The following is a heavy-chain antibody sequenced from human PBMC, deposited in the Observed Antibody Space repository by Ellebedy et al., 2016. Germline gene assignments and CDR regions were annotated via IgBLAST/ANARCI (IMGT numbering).Heavy chain of an antibody. V-gene: IGHV4-59*12. D-gene: IGHD6-13*01. Sequence: SETLSLTCTVAGTSMSPFYWNWFRQSPGTGLEWLGFVYYGSTTYNTSLSPSLKSRISISVDTSKSQFYLELTSVTAADTAVYYCAKLAYSAWHRPQIDVWGRGTTVSVSS. J-gene: IGHJ6*04. CDR3: AKLAYSAWHRPQIDV. CDR2: VYYGST. CDR1: GTSMSPFY.